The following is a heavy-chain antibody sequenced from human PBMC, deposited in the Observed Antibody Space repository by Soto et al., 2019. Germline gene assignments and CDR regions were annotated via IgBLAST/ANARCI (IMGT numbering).Heavy chain of an antibody. D-gene: IGHD1-7*01. J-gene: IGHJ6*02. CDR1: GGSVSSGSYY. V-gene: IGHV4-61*01. CDR2: IYYSGST. Sequence: SETLSLTCTVSGGSVSSGSYYWSWIRQPPGKGLEWIGYIYYSGSTSYNPSLKSRVTISVDTSKNQFSLKLSSVTAADTAVYYCARDRNWNYALYYYGMDVWGQGTTVTVSS. CDR3: ARDRNWNYALYYYGMDV.